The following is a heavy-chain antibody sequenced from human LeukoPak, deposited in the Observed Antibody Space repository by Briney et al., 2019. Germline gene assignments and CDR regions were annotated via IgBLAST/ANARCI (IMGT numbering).Heavy chain of an antibody. V-gene: IGHV3-23*01. CDR1: GFTFSSYA. J-gene: IGHJ4*02. CDR2: ISGSGGST. D-gene: IGHD2-15*01. CDR3: AKRPSSVVVVAATDY. Sequence: GGSLRLSCAASGFTFSSYAMSWVRQAPGKGLEWVSAISGSGGSTYYADPVKGRFTISRDNSKNTLYLQMNSLRAEDTAVYYCAKRPSSVVVVAATDYWGQGTLVTVSS.